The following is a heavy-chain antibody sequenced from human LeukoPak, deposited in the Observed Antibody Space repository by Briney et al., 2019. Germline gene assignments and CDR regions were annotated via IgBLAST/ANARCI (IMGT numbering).Heavy chain of an antibody. CDR3: ARDAHYYDSSGYINWFDP. J-gene: IGHJ5*02. CDR2: ISAYNGNT. D-gene: IGHD3-22*01. Sequence: ASVKVSCKASGYTFTSYGISWVRQAPGQGLEWMGWISAYNGNTNYAQKLQGRVTMTTDTSTSTAYMELRSLRSDDTAVYYCARDAHYYDSSGYINWFDPWGQGTLVTVSS. V-gene: IGHV1-18*01. CDR1: GYTFTSYG.